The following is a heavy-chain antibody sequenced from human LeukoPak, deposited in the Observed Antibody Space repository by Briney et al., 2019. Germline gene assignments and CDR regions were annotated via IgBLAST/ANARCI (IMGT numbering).Heavy chain of an antibody. Sequence: PGGSLRLSCAASGFTFSSYWMHWVRQGPGKGLVWVSRIKSDGTSTNYADSVKGRFTISRDNAKNTLYLQMNSLGVEDTAVYYSVRDHGDYYFDYWGQGTLVTVSS. CDR1: GFTFSSYW. CDR3: VRDHGDYYFDY. D-gene: IGHD4-17*01. V-gene: IGHV3-74*01. CDR2: IKSDGTST. J-gene: IGHJ4*02.